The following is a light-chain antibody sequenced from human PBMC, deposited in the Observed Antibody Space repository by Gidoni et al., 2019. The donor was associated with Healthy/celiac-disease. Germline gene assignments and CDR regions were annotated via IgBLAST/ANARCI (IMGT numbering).Light chain of an antibody. V-gene: IGKV3-15*01. J-gene: IGKJ3*01. Sequence: ETVMTQSPATLSVSPGERATLSCRASQSVSSNLAWYQQTPGQAPRLLIYGASTRATGIPARFSGSGSGTEFTLTISSLQSEDFAVYYCQQYNNWLLFTFGPGTKVDIK. CDR2: GAS. CDR3: QQYNNWLLFT. CDR1: QSVSSN.